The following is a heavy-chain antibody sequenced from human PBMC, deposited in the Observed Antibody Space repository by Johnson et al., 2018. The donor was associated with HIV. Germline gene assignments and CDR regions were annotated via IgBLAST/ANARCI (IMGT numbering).Heavy chain of an antibody. CDR2: ISGSNGAT. Sequence: QLVESGGGLVQPGRSLRLSCAASGFTFDDYAMHWVRQAPGKGLEWVSSISGSNGATYYAVSVKGRFTISTDNSNNPLYLQMNTLRAEDTAVYYCARDPSNSRGWLGDAFDIRGQGTMVTFSS. CDR1: GFTFDDYA. V-gene: IGHV3-9*01. D-gene: IGHD2/OR15-2a*01. J-gene: IGHJ3*02. CDR3: ARDPSNSRGWLGDAFDI.